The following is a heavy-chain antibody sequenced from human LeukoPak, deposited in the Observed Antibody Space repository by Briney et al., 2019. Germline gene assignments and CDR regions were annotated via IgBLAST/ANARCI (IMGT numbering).Heavy chain of an antibody. D-gene: IGHD3-10*01. V-gene: IGHV4-34*01. Sequence: SETLSLTCTVSGGSISSYYWSWIRQPPGKGLEWIGEINHSGSTNYNPSLKSRVTISVDTSKNQFSLKLSSVTAADTAVYYCARGRNYYGSGSYYPPHYYYYYMDVWGKGTTVTVSS. CDR3: ARGRNYYGSGSYYPPHYYYYYMDV. J-gene: IGHJ6*03. CDR2: INHSGST. CDR1: GGSISSYY.